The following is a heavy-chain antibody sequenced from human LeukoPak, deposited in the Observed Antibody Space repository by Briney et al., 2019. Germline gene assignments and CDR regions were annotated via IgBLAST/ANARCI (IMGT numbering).Heavy chain of an antibody. CDR2: IYYSGST. D-gene: IGHD3-10*01. J-gene: IGHJ4*02. CDR3: ARDALRITMVRGVKTSTR. Sequence: SETLSLTCTVSGGSISSSSYYWGWIRQPPGKGLEWIGSIYYSGSTYYNPSLKSRVTISVDTSKNQFSLKLSSVTAADTAVYYCARDALRITMVRGVKTSTRWGQGTLVTVSS. CDR1: GGSISSSSYY. V-gene: IGHV4-39*07.